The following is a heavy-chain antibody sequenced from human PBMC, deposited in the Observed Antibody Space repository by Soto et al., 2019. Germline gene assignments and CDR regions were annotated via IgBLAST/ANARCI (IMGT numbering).Heavy chain of an antibody. D-gene: IGHD3-10*01. V-gene: IGHV4-4*07. CDR1: GGSISSYY. J-gene: IGHJ5*02. Sequence: SETLSLTCTVSGGSISSYYWSWIRQPAGKGLEWIGRINNSRRTNYNPSLRSRVTMSVDTSKNQFSLKLTSVTAADTAMYYCVRDVVFASGHSNWFDPWGQGTLVTVS. CDR3: VRDVVFASGHSNWFDP. CDR2: INNSRRT.